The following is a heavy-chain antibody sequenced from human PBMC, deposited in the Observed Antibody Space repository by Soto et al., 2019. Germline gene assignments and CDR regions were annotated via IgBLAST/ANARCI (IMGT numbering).Heavy chain of an antibody. CDR1: GFTFSSFG. V-gene: IGHV3-33*01. CDR2: IWYDGSEK. CDR3: ARGPYSGGFDY. J-gene: IGHJ4*02. D-gene: IGHD6-19*01. Sequence: QVQLVESGGGVVQPGRSLRLSWAASGFTFSSFGMHWVRQAPGKGLEWVALIWYDGSEKYYADSVKGRFTISRDNSKNTLYLQMHSLGAEATAVYYCARGPYSGGFDYWGQGTLVTVSS.